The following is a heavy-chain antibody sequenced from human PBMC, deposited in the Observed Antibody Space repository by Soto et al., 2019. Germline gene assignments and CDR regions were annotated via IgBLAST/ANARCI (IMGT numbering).Heavy chain of an antibody. D-gene: IGHD5-18*01. V-gene: IGHV3-7*01. CDR3: ARDSGNSYANPFDI. CDR2: IKQDGSEQ. CDR1: GFTFSSYW. J-gene: IGHJ3*02. Sequence: GGSLRLSCAASGFTFSSYWMSWVRQAPGKGLEWVANIKQDGSEQYYVDSVKGRFTISRDNAKNSLYLQMNSLRAEDTAVYYCARDSGNSYANPFDIWGQGTMVTVSS.